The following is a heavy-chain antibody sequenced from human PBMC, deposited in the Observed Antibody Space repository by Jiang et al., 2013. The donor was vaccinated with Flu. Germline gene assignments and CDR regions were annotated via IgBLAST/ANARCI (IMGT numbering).Heavy chain of an antibody. CDR2: INCSNGDT. J-gene: IGHJ4*02. D-gene: IGHD5-24*01. Sequence: GAEVKKPGASVKVSCKASGYIFTGYYMHWVRRAPGHGLEWLGNINCSNGDTDYAQKFQGRVTMTRDTSISTVYMELTSLRSDDTAIYYCARDPPSRDMATNMGDYDYWGQGTLVTVSS. CDR3: ARDPPSRDMATNMGDYDY. V-gene: IGHV1-2*02. CDR1: GYIFTGYY.